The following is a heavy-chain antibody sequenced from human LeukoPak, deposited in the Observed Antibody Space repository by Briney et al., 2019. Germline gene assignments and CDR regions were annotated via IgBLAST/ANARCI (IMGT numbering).Heavy chain of an antibody. D-gene: IGHD1-26*01. CDR3: AGGRRGNSGSYGY. V-gene: IGHV1-2*02. CDR2: INPNSGGT. J-gene: IGHJ4*02. CDR1: GYTFTGYY. Sequence: ASVKVSCEASGYTFTGYYMHWVRQAPGQGLEWMGWINPNSGGTNYAQKFQGRVTMTRDTSISTAYMELSRLRSDDTAVYYCAGGRRGNSGSYGYWGQGTLVTVSS.